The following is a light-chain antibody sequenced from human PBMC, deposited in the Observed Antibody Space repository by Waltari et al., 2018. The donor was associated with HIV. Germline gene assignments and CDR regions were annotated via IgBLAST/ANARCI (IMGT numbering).Light chain of an antibody. V-gene: IGLV2-23*02. CDR1: SSNL. J-gene: IGLJ2*01. CDR2: EVS. Sequence: QSALTQPASVSGSPGQSITISCTAPSSNLVFWYQQHPGKAPKLIIYEVSKRPSGVSDRFSASKSGNTASLTISGLQAEDEADYHCCSYVGVVNSFVLFGGGTKLTVL. CDR3: CSYVGVVNSFVL.